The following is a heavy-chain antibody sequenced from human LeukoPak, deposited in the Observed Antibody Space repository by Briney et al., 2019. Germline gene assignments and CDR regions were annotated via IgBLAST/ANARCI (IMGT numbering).Heavy chain of an antibody. CDR2: IYYSGST. J-gene: IGHJ6*03. CDR3: ARLKYFDWFSTYYYYMDV. D-gene: IGHD3-9*01. V-gene: IGHV4-39*07. Sequence: SETLSLTCTVSGGSISSSSYYWGWIRQPPGKGLEWIGSIYYSGSTYYNPSLKSRVTISVDTSKNQFSLKLSSVTAADTAVYYCARLKYFDWFSTYYYYMDVWGKGTTVTISS. CDR1: GGSISSSSYY.